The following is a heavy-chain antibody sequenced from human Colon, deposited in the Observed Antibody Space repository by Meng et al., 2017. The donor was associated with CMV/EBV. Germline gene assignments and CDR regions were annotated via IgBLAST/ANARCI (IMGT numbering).Heavy chain of an antibody. D-gene: IGHD3-10*01. V-gene: IGHV3-23*01. CDR3: AKGGWTSDYYFDY. Sequence: GESLKISCTASGFSFSRHAMSWVRLAPGKGLEWVSSVSGGGGSPHYGDSVKGRFTISRDNSKNTLYLQMNSLRVEDTAVYYCAKGGWTSDYYFDYWGQGMLVTVSS. CDR2: VSGGGGSP. CDR1: GFSFSRHA. J-gene: IGHJ4*02.